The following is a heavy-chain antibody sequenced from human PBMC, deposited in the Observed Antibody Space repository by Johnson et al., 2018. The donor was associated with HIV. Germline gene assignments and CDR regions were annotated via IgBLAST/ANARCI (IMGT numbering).Heavy chain of an antibody. CDR3: ATRGVTDWVGAFDI. J-gene: IGHJ3*02. CDR2: IKQDGSEK. CDR1: GFTFSSYW. V-gene: IGHV3-7*01. Sequence: EMQLVESGGGVVQPGGSLRLSCAASGFTFSSYWMSWVRQSPGNGLEWVANIKQDGSEKYYVDSVKGRFTISRDNAKNSLYLKINNLRAEDTAVYYCATRGVTDWVGAFDIWGQGTMLTVSS. D-gene: IGHD3/OR15-3a*01.